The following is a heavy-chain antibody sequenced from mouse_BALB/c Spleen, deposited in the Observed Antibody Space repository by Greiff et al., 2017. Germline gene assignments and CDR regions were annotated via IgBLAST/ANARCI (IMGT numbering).Heavy chain of an antibody. J-gene: IGHJ2*01. D-gene: IGHD1-1*01. V-gene: IGHV5-6-5*01. CDR3: ARGHYGSSYFYYFDY. Sequence: EVQRVESGGGLVKPGGSLKLSCAASGFTFSSYAMSWVRQTPEKRLEWVASISSGGSTYYPDSVKGRFTISRDNARNILYLQMSSLRSEDTAMYYCARGHYGSSYFYYFDYWGQGTTLTVSS. CDR2: ISSGGST. CDR1: GFTFSSYA.